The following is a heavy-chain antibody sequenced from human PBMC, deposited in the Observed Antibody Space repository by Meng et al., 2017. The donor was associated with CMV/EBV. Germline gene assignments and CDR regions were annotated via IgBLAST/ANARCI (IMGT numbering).Heavy chain of an antibody. CDR2: MNPNSGNT. D-gene: IGHD3-3*01. J-gene: IGHJ4*02. V-gene: IGHV1-8*03. Sequence: CKDSGYTFTSYEINWVRQATGQGLEWMGWMNPNSGNTGYAQKFQGRVTITRNTSISTAYMELSSLRSEDTAVYYCARGDYDFWSGYTDWGQGTLVTVSS. CDR1: GYTFTSYE. CDR3: ARGDYDFWSGYTD.